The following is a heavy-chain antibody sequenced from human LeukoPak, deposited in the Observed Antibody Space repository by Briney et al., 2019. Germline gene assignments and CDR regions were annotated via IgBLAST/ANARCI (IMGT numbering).Heavy chain of an antibody. CDR3: ARGVLARTIFFRGDYYYYGMDV. V-gene: IGHV1-8*01. CDR1: GYTFTSYD. D-gene: IGHD3-9*01. Sequence: ASVTVSCKASGYTFTSYDINWVRQATGQGLEWMGWMNPNSGNTGYAQKFQGRVTMTRNTSISTAYMELSSLRSEDTAVYYCARGVLARTIFFRGDYYYYGMDVWGQGTTVTVSS. CDR2: MNPNSGNT. J-gene: IGHJ6*02.